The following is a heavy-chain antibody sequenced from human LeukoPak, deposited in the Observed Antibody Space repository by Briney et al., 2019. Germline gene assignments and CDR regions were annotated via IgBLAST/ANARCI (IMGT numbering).Heavy chain of an antibody. D-gene: IGHD3-10*01. J-gene: IGHJ5*02. CDR2: IGTAGDT. CDR3: AKDLLRDIWFGES. Sequence: GGSLRLSCAASGFTFSSYDMHWVRQATGKGLEWVSAIGTAGDTYYPGSVKGRFTISRENAENTVYLQMNSLRVEDTAVYYCAKDLLRDIWFGESWGQGTLVTVSS. V-gene: IGHV3-13*01. CDR1: GFTFSSYD.